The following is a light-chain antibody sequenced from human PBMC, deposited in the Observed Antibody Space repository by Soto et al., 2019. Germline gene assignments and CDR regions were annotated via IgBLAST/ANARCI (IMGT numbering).Light chain of an antibody. CDR1: SSNIGAGYD. V-gene: IGLV1-40*01. Sequence: QSVLTQPPSVSGAPGQRVTISCTRSSSNIGAGYDVHWYQQLPGTAPKLLIYGNSNRPSGVPDRFSGSKSGTSASLAITGLQAEDEADYYCQSYDSSLSSWVFGGGTKVTVL. CDR2: GNS. CDR3: QSYDSSLSSWV. J-gene: IGLJ3*02.